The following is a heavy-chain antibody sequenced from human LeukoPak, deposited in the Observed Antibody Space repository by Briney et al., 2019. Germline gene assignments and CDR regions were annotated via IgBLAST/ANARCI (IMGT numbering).Heavy chain of an antibody. CDR3: ARDRVVVTAYYGMDV. V-gene: IGHV4-61*08. CDR2: IYYSGST. D-gene: IGHD2-21*02. CDR1: GGSVSNYAYY. J-gene: IGHJ6*02. Sequence: PSETLSLTCTVSGGSVSNYAYYWSWILQPPGKGLEWIGHIYYSGSTNYNPSLKSRVTISIDTSKNQFSLKLTSVTAADTAVYYCARDRVVVTAYYGMDVWGQGTTVTVSS.